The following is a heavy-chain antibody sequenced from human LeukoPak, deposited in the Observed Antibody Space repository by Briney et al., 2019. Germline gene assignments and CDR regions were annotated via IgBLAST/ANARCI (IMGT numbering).Heavy chain of an antibody. J-gene: IGHJ4*02. V-gene: IGHV4-34*01. CDR1: GGSFSGYY. Sequence: PSETLSLTCAVYGGSFSGYYWSWIRQPPGKGLEWIGEINHTGSTNYNPSLKSRVTISVDTSNQFSLKLSSVTAADTAVYYCARQYSSGYRSYYFDYWGQGTLVTVSS. CDR3: ARQYSSGYRSYYFDY. CDR2: INHTGST. D-gene: IGHD3-22*01.